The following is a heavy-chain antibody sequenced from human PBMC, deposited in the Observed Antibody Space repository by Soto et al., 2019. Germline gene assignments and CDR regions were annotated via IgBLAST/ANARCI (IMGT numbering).Heavy chain of an antibody. CDR3: TTDVWRHFGGMEY. D-gene: IGHD3-3*01. V-gene: IGHV1-69*01. CDR2: IIPIFGTA. J-gene: IGHJ4*02. Sequence: QVQLVQSGAEVKKPGSSVKVSCKASGGTFSSYSINWVRQAPGQGLEWMGEIIPIFGTANYAQKFQGRVTSTAAESTSTLYMELRSRRSEDRSVYYRTTDVWRHFGGMEYWGQGTLVTVSS. CDR1: GGTFSSYS.